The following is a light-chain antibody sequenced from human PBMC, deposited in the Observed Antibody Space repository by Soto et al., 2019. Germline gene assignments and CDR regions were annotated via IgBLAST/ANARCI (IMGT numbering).Light chain of an antibody. CDR1: SSNIGAGYD. CDR3: QSYDSSLSYV. CDR2: GNS. Sequence: QSVLTQSPSVSGAPGQRVTISCTGSSSNIGAGYDVHWYQQLPGTAPKLLIYGNSNRPSGVPDRFSGSKSGTSASLAITGLQAEDEADYYCQSYDSSLSYVLGTGTKLTVL. J-gene: IGLJ1*01. V-gene: IGLV1-40*01.